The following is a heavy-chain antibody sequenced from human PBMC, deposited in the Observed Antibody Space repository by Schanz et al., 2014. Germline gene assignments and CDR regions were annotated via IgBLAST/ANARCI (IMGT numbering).Heavy chain of an antibody. V-gene: IGHV7-4-1*02. Sequence: QVQLVQSGAEVKKPGASVKVSCKASGYTFTGHHMHWVRQAPGQGLEWMGWINTATGNPTYAQGFTGRFVFSLDTSVSTAYLQISSLKTEDTAVYYCARDPAEWELLGHFDYWGQGTLVTVSA. CDR3: ARDPAEWELLGHFDY. D-gene: IGHD1-26*01. J-gene: IGHJ4*02. CDR1: GYTFTGHH. CDR2: INTATGNP.